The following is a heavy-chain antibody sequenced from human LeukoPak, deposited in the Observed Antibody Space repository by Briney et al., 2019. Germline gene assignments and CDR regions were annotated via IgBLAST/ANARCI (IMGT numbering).Heavy chain of an antibody. CDR3: AKDDAWLRFGE. D-gene: IGHD3-10*01. J-gene: IGHJ4*02. V-gene: IGHV3-23*01. CDR1: GFTLSSYE. CDR2: IEYGESTT. Sequence: GGSLRLSCMVSGFTLSSYEMSWIRQAPGKGLEWVSSIEYGESTTHYADSVKGRFTISRDNSKNTVYLQVISLTAEDTAVYYCAKDDAWLRFGEWSQGTLVTVSS.